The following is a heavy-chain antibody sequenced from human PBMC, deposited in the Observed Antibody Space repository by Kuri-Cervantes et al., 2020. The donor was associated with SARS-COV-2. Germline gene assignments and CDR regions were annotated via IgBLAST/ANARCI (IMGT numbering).Heavy chain of an antibody. CDR3: ARGRNYYDSSGYFYYFDY. D-gene: IGHD3-22*01. V-gene: IGHV4-34*01. CDR2: INHRGST. Sequence: AETLSLTCAVYGGSFSGYYWSWIRQPPGKGLEWIGEINHRGSTNYNPSLKSRVTISVDTSKNQFSLKLSSVTAADTAVYYCARGRNYYDSSGYFYYFDYWGQGTLVTVSS. CDR1: GGSFSGYY. J-gene: IGHJ4*02.